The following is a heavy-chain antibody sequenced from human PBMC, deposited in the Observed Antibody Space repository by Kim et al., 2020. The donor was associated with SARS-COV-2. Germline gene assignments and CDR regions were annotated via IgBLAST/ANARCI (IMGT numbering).Heavy chain of an antibody. V-gene: IGHV4-34*01. J-gene: IGHJ3*02. CDR1: GGSFSGYY. CDR3: ARGPGVVDTAMVADAFDI. D-gene: IGHD5-18*01. Sequence: SETLSLTCAVYGGSFSGYYWSWIRQPPGKGLEWIGEINHSGSTNYNPSLKSRVTISVDTSKNQFSLKLSSVTAADTAVYYCARGPGVVDTAMVADAFDIWGQGTMVTVSS. CDR2: INHSGST.